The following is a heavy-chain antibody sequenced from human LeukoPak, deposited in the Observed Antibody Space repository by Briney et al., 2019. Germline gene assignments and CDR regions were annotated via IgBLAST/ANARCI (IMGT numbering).Heavy chain of an antibody. D-gene: IGHD2-21*02. CDR3: IKSSGDWH. CDR2: ISSKTDGGTT. V-gene: IGHV3-15*05. CDR1: VFTFSNAW. J-gene: IGHJ4*02. Sequence: PGGALRHSCTTSVFTFSNAWMSWVRQAPGKGLEWVGRISSKTDGGTTDYAAPVKGRFTFSRDDSKNTLYLQMNSLKTEDTAVYYCIKSSGDWHWGQGTLVTVSS.